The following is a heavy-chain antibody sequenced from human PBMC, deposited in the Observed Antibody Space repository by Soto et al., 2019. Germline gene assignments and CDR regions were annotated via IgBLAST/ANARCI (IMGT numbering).Heavy chain of an antibody. CDR1: NGSISSSDYY. Sequence: KTSETLSLTCTVSNGSISSSDYYWGWIRQPPGKGLEWIATIYYSGSIYYNPSLKGRISISVDTSKNQFSLKLSSVTAADTAVYYCAVDTSPRHPQASNYYGMDVWGQGTTVTVSS. J-gene: IGHJ6*02. D-gene: IGHD5-12*01. CDR3: AVDTSPRHPQASNYYGMDV. V-gene: IGHV4-39*01. CDR2: IYYSGSI.